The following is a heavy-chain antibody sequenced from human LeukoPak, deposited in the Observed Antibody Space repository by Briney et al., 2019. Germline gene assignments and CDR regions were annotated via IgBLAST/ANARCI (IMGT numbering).Heavy chain of an antibody. CDR3: APIFGDYSDFDY. CDR2: ITHSGST. CDR1: GGSFSNYY. Sequence: SETLSLTCAVYGGSFSNYYWSWICQPPGKGLEWIGEITHSGSTNYNPSLKSRVSISVDTSKNQFSLRLTSVTAADTAVYYCAPIFGDYSDFDYWGQGTLVTVSS. V-gene: IGHV4-34*01. J-gene: IGHJ4*01. D-gene: IGHD4-17*01.